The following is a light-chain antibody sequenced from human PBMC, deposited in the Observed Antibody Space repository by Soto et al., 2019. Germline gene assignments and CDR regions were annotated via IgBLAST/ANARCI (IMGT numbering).Light chain of an antibody. V-gene: IGKV1-5*03. CDR1: QSISVW. CDR3: QQCYMGWT. CDR2: KAS. Sequence: DIQMTQSPSTLSASVGDRVTITCRASQSISVWLAWYQQKAGKAPNLLIYKASRLESGVPSRFSGSGSETEFTFSITSLQPEDFGTYYCQQCYMGWTFGQGTKVDIK. J-gene: IGKJ1*01.